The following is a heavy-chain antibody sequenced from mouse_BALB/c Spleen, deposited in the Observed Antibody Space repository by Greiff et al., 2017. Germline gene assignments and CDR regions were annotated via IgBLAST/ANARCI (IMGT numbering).Heavy chain of an antibody. CDR2: ISYSGST. J-gene: IGHJ3*01. V-gene: IGHV3-8*02. CDR3: ALAMITTRGFAY. D-gene: IGHD2-4*01. Sequence: EVQLQESGPSLVKPSQTLSLTCSVTGDSITSGYWNWIRKFPGNKLEYMEYISYSGSTYYNPSLKSRISITRDTSTNQYYLQLNSVTTEDTATYYCALAMITTRGFAYWGQGTLVTVSA. CDR1: GDSITSGY.